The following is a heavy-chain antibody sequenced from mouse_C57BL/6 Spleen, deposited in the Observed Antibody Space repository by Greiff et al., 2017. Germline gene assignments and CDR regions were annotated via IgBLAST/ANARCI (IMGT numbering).Heavy chain of an antibody. Sequence: QVQLQQPGAELVMPGASVKLSCKASGYTFTSYWMHWVKQRPGQGLEWIGEIDPSDSYTNYNQKFKGKSTLTVDKSSSTAYMQLSSLTSEDSAVYYCARGIYYDYEAEFAYWGQGTLVTVSA. CDR3: ARGIYYDYEAEFAY. D-gene: IGHD2-4*01. V-gene: IGHV1-69*01. J-gene: IGHJ3*01. CDR1: GYTFTSYW. CDR2: IDPSDSYT.